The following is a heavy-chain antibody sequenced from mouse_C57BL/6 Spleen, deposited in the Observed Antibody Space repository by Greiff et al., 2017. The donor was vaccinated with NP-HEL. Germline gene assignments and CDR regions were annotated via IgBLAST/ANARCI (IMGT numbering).Heavy chain of an antibody. D-gene: IGHD1-1*01. CDR2: INPSNGGT. Sequence: VQLQQPGPELVKPGASVKLSCKASGYTFTSYWMHWVKQMPGQGLEWIGNINPSNGGTNYNEKFKSKATLTVDKSSSTAYMQLSSLTSEDSAVYYCARGDYGSSCDYWGQGTTLTVSS. V-gene: IGHV1-53*01. CDR3: ARGDYGSSCDY. J-gene: IGHJ2*01. CDR1: GYTFTSYW.